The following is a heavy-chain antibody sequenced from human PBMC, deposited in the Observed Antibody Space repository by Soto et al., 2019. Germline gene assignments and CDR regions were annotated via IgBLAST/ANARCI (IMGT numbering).Heavy chain of an antibody. CDR3: ARYYTSPDY. J-gene: IGHJ4*02. D-gene: IGHD1-26*01. CDR1: RFTFSSYA. Sequence: QVQLVESGGGVVQPGRSLRLSCAASRFTFSSYAMHWVRQAPGKGLEWVAVISYDGSNKYYADSVKGRFTISRDNSKNTLYLQMNSLRAEDTAVYYCARYYTSPDYWGQGTLVTVSS. CDR2: ISYDGSNK. V-gene: IGHV3-30-3*01.